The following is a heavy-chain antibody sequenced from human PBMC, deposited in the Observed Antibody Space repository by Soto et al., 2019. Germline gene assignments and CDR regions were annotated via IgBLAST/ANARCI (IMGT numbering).Heavy chain of an antibody. CDR1: GCAFTSYG. CDR3: ARSLDRGSQYVYLNFYY. CDR2: ISAYNGNT. V-gene: IGHV1-18*04. D-gene: IGHD1-26*01. J-gene: IGHJ4*01. Sequence: SVKASCKASGCAFTSYGMRRLGQAPVRVLDWMGCISAYNGNTNYEQKLQGRVTMTKDTSTSTAYMELRSLRSDVTAVYYCARSLDRGSQYVYLNFYYWGQ.